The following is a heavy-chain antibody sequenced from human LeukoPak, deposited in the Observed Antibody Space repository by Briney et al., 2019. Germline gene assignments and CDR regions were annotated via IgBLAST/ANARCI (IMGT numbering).Heavy chain of an antibody. Sequence: ASVKVSCKASNYTFTSYGISWVRQAPGQGLEWMGWISAYDGNTNYAQKFQGRVTMTTDTSTSTAYMELRSLRSDDTAVYYCASGYNWNDVAGYWGQGTLVTVSS. V-gene: IGHV1-18*01. D-gene: IGHD1-20*01. CDR2: ISAYDGNT. CDR1: NYTFTSYG. CDR3: ASGYNWNDVAGY. J-gene: IGHJ4*02.